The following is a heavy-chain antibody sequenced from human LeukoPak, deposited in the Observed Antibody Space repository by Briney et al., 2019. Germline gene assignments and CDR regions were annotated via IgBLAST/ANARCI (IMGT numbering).Heavy chain of an antibody. D-gene: IGHD4-17*01. Sequence: ETLSLTCAVYGGSFSGYYWSWIRQPPGKGLEWVSVIYSGGSTYYADSVKGRFTISRDNSKNTLYLQMNSLRAEDTAVYYCARSPPHYGDYTFDYWGQGTLVTVSS. CDR3: ARSPPHYGDYTFDY. V-gene: IGHV3-53*01. J-gene: IGHJ4*02. CDR2: IYSGGST. CDR1: GGSFSGYY.